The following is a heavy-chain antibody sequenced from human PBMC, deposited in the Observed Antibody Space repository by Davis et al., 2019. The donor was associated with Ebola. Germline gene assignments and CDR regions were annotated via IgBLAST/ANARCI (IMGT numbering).Heavy chain of an antibody. CDR2: INHSGST. V-gene: IGHV4-34*01. Sequence: MPSETLSLTCAVYGGSSSGYYWSWIRQPPGKGLEWIGEINHSGSTNYNPSLKSRVTIPVDTSKNQFSLKLSSVTAADTAVYYCARGPKIRGMDAWGQGTTVTVSS. J-gene: IGHJ6*02. CDR3: ARGPKIRGMDA. CDR1: GGSSSGYY.